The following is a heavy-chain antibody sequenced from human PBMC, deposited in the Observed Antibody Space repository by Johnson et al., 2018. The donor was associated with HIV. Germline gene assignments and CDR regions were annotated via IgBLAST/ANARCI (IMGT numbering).Heavy chain of an antibody. J-gene: IGHJ3*02. Sequence: VQLVESGGGLVQPGGSLRLSCAASGFTFSSYAMSWVRQAPGKGLEWVSGINWNGGSTGYADSVKGRFTISRDNAKNSLYLQMNSLRAEDTALYYCAREGFGDGAFDIWGQGTMVTVSS. CDR1: GFTFSSYA. CDR2: INWNGGST. D-gene: IGHD3-10*01. CDR3: AREGFGDGAFDI. V-gene: IGHV3-20*04.